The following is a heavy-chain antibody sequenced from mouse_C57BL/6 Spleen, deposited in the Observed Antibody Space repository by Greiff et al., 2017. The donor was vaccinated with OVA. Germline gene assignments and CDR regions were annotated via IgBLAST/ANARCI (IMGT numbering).Heavy chain of an antibody. J-gene: IGHJ4*01. Sequence: EVQLVESGPELVKPGASVKISCKASGYSFTDYNMNWVKQSNGKSLEWIGVINPNYGTTSYNQKFKGKATLTVDQSSSTAYMQLNSLTSEDSAVYYCAREYYGSSSYYYAMDYWGQGTSVTVSS. V-gene: IGHV1-39*01. D-gene: IGHD1-1*01. CDR3: AREYYGSSSYYYAMDY. CDR2: INPNYGTT. CDR1: GYSFTDYN.